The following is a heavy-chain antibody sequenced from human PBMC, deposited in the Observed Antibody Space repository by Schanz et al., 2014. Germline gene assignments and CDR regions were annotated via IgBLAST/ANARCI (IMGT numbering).Heavy chain of an antibody. J-gene: IGHJ4*02. Sequence: QIQLVQSGPEVKKPGATVKVSCKASGYIFINSGISWVRQAPGQGLEWMGWISVYNHNKEYDQKFQGRVTMTTDTSTSTAYMALTDLRSDAAAVYYCARDRRFFDRDDLYYFDSWGQGTLXTVSS. D-gene: IGHD3-3*01. V-gene: IGHV1-18*01. CDR3: ARDRRFFDRDDLYYFDS. CDR2: ISVYNHNK. CDR1: GYIFINSG.